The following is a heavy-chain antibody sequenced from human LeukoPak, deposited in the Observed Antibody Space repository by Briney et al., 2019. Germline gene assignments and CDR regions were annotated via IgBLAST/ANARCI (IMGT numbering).Heavy chain of an antibody. CDR1: GGSFSDYY. CDR3: ALARNPGYYFDY. J-gene: IGHJ4*02. CDR2: INHSGTT. Sequence: PSETLSLTCAVYGGSFSDYYWSWIRQPPGKVLEWIGEINHSGTTNYSPSLKSRVTISVDTSKNQFSLKLSSVTAADTAVYYCALARNPGYYFDYWGQGTLVTVSS. V-gene: IGHV4-34*01.